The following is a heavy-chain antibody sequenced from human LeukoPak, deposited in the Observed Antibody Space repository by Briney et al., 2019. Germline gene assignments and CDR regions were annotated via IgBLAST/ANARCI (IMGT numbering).Heavy chain of an antibody. CDR1: GGSISGFH. V-gene: IGHV4-59*08. CDR2: VFFIGGT. Sequence: PSETLSLTCTVSGGSISGFHWSWIRQPPGKGLEYIGDVFFIGGTNYNSSLKSRLTISLATSRNQFSLKLTSVTAADPAVYYCARLYAGAYTRLDPWGEGTLVAVSS. J-gene: IGHJ5*02. CDR3: ARLYAGAYTRLDP. D-gene: IGHD3-16*01.